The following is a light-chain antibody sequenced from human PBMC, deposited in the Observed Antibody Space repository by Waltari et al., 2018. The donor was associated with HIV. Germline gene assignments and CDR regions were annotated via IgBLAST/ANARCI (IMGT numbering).Light chain of an antibody. CDR1: QRIDTTS. CDR2: GAS. J-gene: IGKJ1*01. CDR3: LQDYNLPGA. Sequence: VLTQSPGNLSVSPGERATLSCRASQRIDTTSLSCYQQKPGQAPRLVIYGASTRASGIPPRFSGSGSGTDFTLTISSLQPEDFASYYCLQDYNLPGAFGQGTRVEIK. V-gene: IGKV3D-7*01.